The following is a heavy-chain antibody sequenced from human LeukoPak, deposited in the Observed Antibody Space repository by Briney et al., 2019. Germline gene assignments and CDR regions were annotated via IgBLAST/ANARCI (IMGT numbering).Heavy chain of an antibody. D-gene: IGHD1-26*01. CDR1: GFTFDDYA. V-gene: IGHV3-9*01. J-gene: IGHJ4*02. CDR3: ARDPLAIVGATGY. CDR2: ISWDSGSI. Sequence: GGSLRLSCAASGFTFDDYAMHWVRQAPGKGLEGVSGISWDSGSIVYADSVKGRFTISRDNAKNSVYLQMNTLRAEDTAVYYCARDPLAIVGATGYWGQGTLVTVSS.